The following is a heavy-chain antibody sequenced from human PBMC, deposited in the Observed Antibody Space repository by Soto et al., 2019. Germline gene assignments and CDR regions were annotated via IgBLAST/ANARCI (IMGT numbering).Heavy chain of an antibody. V-gene: IGHV3-23*01. CDR1: GFTFSSYA. J-gene: IGHJ6*02. Sequence: GGSLRLSCAASGFTFSSYAMSWVRQAPGKGLEWVSAISGSGSSTYYADSVKGQFTISRDDTKNTLYVQMNSLGAEDTAVYYCAKGEYSSSWYFPARYYYGMDVWGQGTMVTVSS. CDR2: ISGSGSST. D-gene: IGHD6-13*01. CDR3: AKGEYSSSWYFPARYYYGMDV.